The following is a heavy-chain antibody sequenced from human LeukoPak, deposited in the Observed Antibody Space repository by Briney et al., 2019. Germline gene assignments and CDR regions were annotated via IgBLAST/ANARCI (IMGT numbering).Heavy chain of an antibody. J-gene: IGHJ2*01. CDR3: ARGSDCSGGSCYSYWYFDL. D-gene: IGHD2-15*01. Sequence: QPGRSLGLSCAASGXTFSSYGMHWVRQAPGKGLEWVAVISYHGSNKYYADSVKGRFTISRDNAKNTLYLQMNSLRAEDTAMYYCARGSDCSGGSCYSYWYFDLWGRGTLVTVSS. CDR2: ISYHGSNK. V-gene: IGHV3-33*05. CDR1: GXTFSSYG.